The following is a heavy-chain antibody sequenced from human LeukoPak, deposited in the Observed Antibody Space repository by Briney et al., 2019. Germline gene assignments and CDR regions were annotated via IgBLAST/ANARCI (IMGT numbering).Heavy chain of an antibody. D-gene: IGHD3-16*01. CDR2: IGGSGGST. CDR1: GFTFSSYG. J-gene: IGHJ4*02. V-gene: IGHV3-23*01. Sequence: GRSLRLSCAASGFTFSSYGMHWVRQAPGKGLEWVSTIGGSGGSTYYADSVKGRFTISRDNSKNTLYLQMKSLRAEDTAVYYCARGSAWYLVYWGQGTLVTVSS. CDR3: ARGSAWYLVY.